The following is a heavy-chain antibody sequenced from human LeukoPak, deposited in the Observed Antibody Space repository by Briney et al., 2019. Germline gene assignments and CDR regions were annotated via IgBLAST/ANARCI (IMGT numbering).Heavy chain of an antibody. J-gene: IGHJ3*02. V-gene: IGHV3-30-3*01. CDR3: ATMTTVVTFAAFDI. Sequence: GGALRLSCAASGFTFSSYAMHWVRQAPGKGLEWVGVISYDGSNKYYADSVKGRFTISRDNSKNTMSLQMNRLRAEDTAVYYCATMTTVVTFAAFDIWGQGTMVTVSS. D-gene: IGHD4-23*01. CDR1: GFTFSSYA. CDR2: ISYDGSNK.